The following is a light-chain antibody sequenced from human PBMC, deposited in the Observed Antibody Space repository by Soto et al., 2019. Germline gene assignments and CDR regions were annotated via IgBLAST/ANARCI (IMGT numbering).Light chain of an antibody. Sequence: QAVVTQPPSASGTPGQRVTISCSGSYSNIGSNTVNWYQQLPGTAPKLLIYSNNQRPSGVPDRFSGSKSGTSVSLAISGLQSEDEADYYCAAWDDSLNGVVFGGGTQLTVL. CDR2: SNN. V-gene: IGLV1-44*01. J-gene: IGLJ2*01. CDR3: AAWDDSLNGVV. CDR1: YSNIGSNT.